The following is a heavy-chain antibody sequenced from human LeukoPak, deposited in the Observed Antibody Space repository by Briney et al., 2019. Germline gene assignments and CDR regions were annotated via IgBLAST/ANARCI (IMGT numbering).Heavy chain of an antibody. CDR1: GFTSSANY. V-gene: IGHV3-53*01. Sequence: GGSLRPSCAASGFTSSANYMTWVGRAQGKGLGGVSVFYSGGSTYYADSMKGRFTISRDNSKNTLYLQMNSLRAEDTAVYYCARDDYDILTGDYYFDYWGQGTLVTVSS. D-gene: IGHD3-9*01. J-gene: IGHJ4*02. CDR2: FYSGGST. CDR3: ARDDYDILTGDYYFDY.